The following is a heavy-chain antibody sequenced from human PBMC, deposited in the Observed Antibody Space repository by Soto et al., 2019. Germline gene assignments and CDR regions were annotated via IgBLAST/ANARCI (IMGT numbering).Heavy chain of an antibody. J-gene: IGHJ3*02. CDR1: GGSIRSYY. D-gene: IGHD3-10*01. CDR3: ARVWGGAFDI. V-gene: IGHV4-59*01. Sequence: QVQLQESGPGLVKPSETLSLTCTVSGGSIRSYYWSWIRQPPGKGLEWIGYIYYSGSTNYNPSLKSRVTITVDTSKNQFPLKLSSVTAADTAVYYCARVWGGAFDIWGQGTMVTVSS. CDR2: IYYSGST.